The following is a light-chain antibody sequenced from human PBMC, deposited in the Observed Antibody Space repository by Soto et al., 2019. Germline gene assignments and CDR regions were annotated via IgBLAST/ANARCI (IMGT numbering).Light chain of an antibody. CDR1: QSVNTF. CDR2: DAS. CDR3: QQRSNWGIT. J-gene: IGKJ5*01. Sequence: IVLTQSPAILSLSPGERATLSSRASQSVNTFLAWYQQKPGQAPRLLIYDASNRATGIPPRFSGSGSGTDFTLTISSLEPEDFVFYYCQQRSNWGITFGQGTRLEIK. V-gene: IGKV3-11*01.